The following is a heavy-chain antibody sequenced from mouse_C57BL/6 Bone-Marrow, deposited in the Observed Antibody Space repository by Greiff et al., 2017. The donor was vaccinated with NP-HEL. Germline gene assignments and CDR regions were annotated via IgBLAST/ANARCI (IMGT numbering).Heavy chain of an antibody. D-gene: IGHD2-3*01. J-gene: IGHJ4*01. V-gene: IGHV1-7*01. CDR1: GYTFTSYW. CDR3: ARSSDGYSYAMDY. Sequence: VMLVESGAELAKPGASVKLSCKASGYTFTSYWMHWVKQRPGQGLEWIGYINPSSGYTKYNQKFKDKATLTADKSSSTAYMQLSSLTYEDSAVYYCARSSDGYSYAMDYWGQGTSVTVSS. CDR2: INPSSGYT.